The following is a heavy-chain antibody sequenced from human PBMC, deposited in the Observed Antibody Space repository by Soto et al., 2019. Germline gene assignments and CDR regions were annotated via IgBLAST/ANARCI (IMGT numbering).Heavy chain of an antibody. CDR2: SSLYNDEI. Sequence: VASVQFSCHSSGYTFGTYGITTVRQGPGQALEWRGWSSLYNDEIRYAQTLRGRVTLTRDTATSTVYMELTSLTPDDTAVYYCATTRNYGWDRPFDYWGQGTLVTVSS. D-gene: IGHD3-10*01. V-gene: IGHV1-18*04. CDR1: GYTFGTYG. CDR3: ATTRNYGWDRPFDY. J-gene: IGHJ4*01.